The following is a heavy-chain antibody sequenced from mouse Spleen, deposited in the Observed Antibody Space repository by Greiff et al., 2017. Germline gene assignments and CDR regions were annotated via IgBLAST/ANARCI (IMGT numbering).Heavy chain of an antibody. CDR2: ISDGGSYT. Sequence: DVKLVESGGGLVKPGGSLKLSCAASGFTFSSYAMSWVRQTPEKRLEWVATISDGGSYTYYPDNVKGRFTISRDNAKNNLYLQMSHLKSEDTAMYYCARGLGDYYAMDYWGQGTSVTVSS. CDR1: GFTFSSYA. J-gene: IGHJ4*01. CDR3: ARGLGDYYAMDY. D-gene: IGHD3-3*01. V-gene: IGHV5-4*03.